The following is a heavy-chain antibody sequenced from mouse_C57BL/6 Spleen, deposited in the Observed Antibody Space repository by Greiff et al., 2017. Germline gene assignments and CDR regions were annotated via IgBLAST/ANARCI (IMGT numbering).Heavy chain of an antibody. CDR3: ARGEYDYDGAWFAY. CDR1: GYSFTGYY. D-gene: IGHD2-4*01. CDR2: INPSTGGT. Sequence: EVMLVESGPELVKPGASVKISCKASGYSFTGYYMNWVKQSPEKSLEWIGEINPSTGGTTYNQKFKAKATLTVDKSSSTAYMQLKSLTSEDSAVYYCARGEYDYDGAWFAYWGQGTLVTVSA. J-gene: IGHJ3*01. V-gene: IGHV1-42*01.